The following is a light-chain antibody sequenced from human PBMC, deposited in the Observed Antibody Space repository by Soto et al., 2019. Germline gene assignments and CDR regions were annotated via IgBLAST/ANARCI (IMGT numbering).Light chain of an antibody. CDR1: SSDVGGYNS. Sequence: QSALTQPASVSGSPGQSITISCTGTSSDVGGYNSVSWYQQHPGKAPQLMIYDVSNRPSGVSNRFSGSKSVNTASLTISGLQAEDEADYYCSSYTSSSTVVFGGGTQLTVL. J-gene: IGLJ2*01. CDR2: DVS. V-gene: IGLV2-14*03. CDR3: SSYTSSSTVV.